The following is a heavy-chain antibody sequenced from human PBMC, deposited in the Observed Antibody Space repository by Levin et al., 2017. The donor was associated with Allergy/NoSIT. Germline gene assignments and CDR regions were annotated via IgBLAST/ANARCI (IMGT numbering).Heavy chain of an antibody. Sequence: GESLKISCKASGYTFTSYGISWVRQAPGQGLEWMGWISAYNGNTNYAQKLQGRVTMTTDTSTSTAYMELRSLRSDDTAVYYCARDGRNYYDSSGYCYVAGFDPWGQGTLVTVSS. CDR2: ISAYNGNT. D-gene: IGHD3-22*01. V-gene: IGHV1-18*01. J-gene: IGHJ5*02. CDR1: GYTFTSYG. CDR3: ARDGRNYYDSSGYCYVAGFDP.